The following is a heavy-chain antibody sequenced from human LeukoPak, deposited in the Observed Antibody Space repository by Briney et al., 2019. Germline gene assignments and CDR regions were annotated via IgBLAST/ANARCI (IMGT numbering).Heavy chain of an antibody. J-gene: IGHJ5*02. CDR3: AAHQSTRAWFDP. V-gene: IGHV4-39*07. CDR2: IYYSGST. CDR1: GGSISSSSYY. Sequence: PSETLSLTCTVSGGSISSSSYYWGWIRQPPGKGLEWIGSIYYSGSTYYNPSLKSRVTISVDTSKNQFSLKLNSVTAADTAVYYCAAHQSTRAWFDPWGQGTLVAVSS. D-gene: IGHD2-2*01.